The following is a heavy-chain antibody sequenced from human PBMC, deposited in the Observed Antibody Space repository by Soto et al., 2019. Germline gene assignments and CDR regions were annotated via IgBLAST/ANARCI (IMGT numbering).Heavy chain of an antibody. CDR2: IYWDDDK. J-gene: IGHJ6*03. Sequence: GPALVNPAQTVTLTSTFSGFSLNTSGVGVGLIRQPPGKALEWLALIYWDDDKRYSPSLKSRLTITKDTSKNQVVLTMTNMDPVDTATYYCAHMVRFDYYMDVWGKGTTVTVSS. V-gene: IGHV2-5*02. CDR3: AHMVRFDYYMDV. D-gene: IGHD3-3*01. CDR1: GFSLNTSGVG.